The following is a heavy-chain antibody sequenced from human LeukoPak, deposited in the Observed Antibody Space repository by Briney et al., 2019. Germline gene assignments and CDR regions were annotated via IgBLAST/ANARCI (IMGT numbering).Heavy chain of an antibody. V-gene: IGHV4-59*08. Sequence: SSETLSLTCTVSGGSISSYYWSWIRQPPGKGLEWIGYIYYSGSTNYNPSLKSRVTISVDTSKNQFSLKLSSVTAADTAVYYCARQYYYDSSPDYWGQGTLVTVSS. D-gene: IGHD3-22*01. J-gene: IGHJ4*02. CDR1: GGSISSYY. CDR2: IYYSGST. CDR3: ARQYYYDSSPDY.